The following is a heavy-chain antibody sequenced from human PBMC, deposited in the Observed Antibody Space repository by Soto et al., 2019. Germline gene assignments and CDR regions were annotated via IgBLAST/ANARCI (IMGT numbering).Heavy chain of an antibody. CDR3: VREAGAWSYFDH. Sequence: QPGGSLRLSCAASELPFTDYSMHWVRQTADKGLEWVAFISHDGRNTFYSDSVKGRFTISRDNSKNTLYLEMNSLRPEDTAVYYCVREAGAWSYFDHWGQGTMVTVS. J-gene: IGHJ4*02. V-gene: IGHV3-30*04. D-gene: IGHD6-19*01. CDR1: ELPFTDYS. CDR2: ISHDGRNT.